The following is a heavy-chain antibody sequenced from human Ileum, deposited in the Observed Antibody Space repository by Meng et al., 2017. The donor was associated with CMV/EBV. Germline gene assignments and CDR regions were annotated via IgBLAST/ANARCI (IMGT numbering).Heavy chain of an antibody. Sequence: QQQLQEPGPGLVKPAGTLSLTCTASGDPSSSGSHSWAWFRQPPGKRLEWIGSMYFSGIADYNPSLKSRVTISLHATQKQFSLRLTSVTAADSAVYFCARDLTNKWFYYWGQGTLVTVSS. CDR2: MYFSGIA. CDR3: ARDLTNKWFYY. J-gene: IGHJ4*02. CDR1: GDPSSSGSHS. D-gene: IGHD1-26*01. V-gene: IGHV4-39*07.